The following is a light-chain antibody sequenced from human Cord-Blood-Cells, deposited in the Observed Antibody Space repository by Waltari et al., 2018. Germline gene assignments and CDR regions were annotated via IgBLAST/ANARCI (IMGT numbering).Light chain of an antibody. CDR2: AAS. V-gene: IGKV1-9*01. CDR3: QQLNSYPHS. CDR1: QGISSY. J-gene: IGKJ2*03. Sequence: DIPLTQSPSLLSASVGDRVTITCRASQGISSYLAWYQQKPGKAPKLLIYAASTLQSGVPSRFSGSGSGTEFTLTISSLQPEDFATYYCQQLNSYPHSFGQGTKLEIK.